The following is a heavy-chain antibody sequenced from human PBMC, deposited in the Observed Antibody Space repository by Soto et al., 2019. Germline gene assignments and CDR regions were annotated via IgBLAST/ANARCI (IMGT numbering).Heavy chain of an antibody. CDR1: GGSISSGGYS. D-gene: IGHD3-22*01. CDR2: VYHSGST. J-gene: IGHJ6*02. Sequence: SETLSLTCAVSGGSISSGGYSWSWIRRPPGKGLEWIGYVYHSGSTYYNPSLKSRVTISVDRSKNQFSLKLSSVTAADTAVYYCARLGYFYDNSGSLDYYGMDVWGQGTTVTVSS. V-gene: IGHV4-30-2*01. CDR3: ARLGYFYDNSGSLDYYGMDV.